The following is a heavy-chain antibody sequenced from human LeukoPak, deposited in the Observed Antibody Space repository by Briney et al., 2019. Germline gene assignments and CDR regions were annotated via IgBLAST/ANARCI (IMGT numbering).Heavy chain of an antibody. V-gene: IGHV1-46*01. J-gene: IGHJ4*02. Sequence: ASVNVSCKASVYTFTIYYMHWVRQAPGPGLERMGIINPSGGSTSYAQKFQGRVTMTRHTSTSTVYMELSSLRSEDTAVYYCARVSILYYDSSGYYPFDCWGQGTLVTVSS. CDR2: INPSGGST. CDR1: VYTFTIYY. CDR3: ARVSILYYDSSGYYPFDC. D-gene: IGHD3-22*01.